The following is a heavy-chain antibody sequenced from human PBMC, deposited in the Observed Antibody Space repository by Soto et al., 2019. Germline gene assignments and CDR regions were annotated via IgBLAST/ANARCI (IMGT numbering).Heavy chain of an antibody. J-gene: IGHJ4*02. Sequence: PGESLKISCEGSGYYFIGYWIGWVRQMPGRGLEWMGIIFPGDSDVRYSPSFQGHVTISVDNSINTAYLQWNSLKASDTAIYYCARPAGSGSYHFDYWGQGTQVTVSP. D-gene: IGHD3-10*01. CDR2: IFPGDSDV. CDR1: GYYFIGYW. CDR3: ARPAGSGSYHFDY. V-gene: IGHV5-51*01.